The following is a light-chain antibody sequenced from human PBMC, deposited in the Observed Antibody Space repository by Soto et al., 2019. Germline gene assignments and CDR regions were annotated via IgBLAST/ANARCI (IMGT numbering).Light chain of an antibody. CDR1: QNIFFSSNNKNY. CDR3: QQYYTSPLT. V-gene: IGKV4-1*01. J-gene: IGKJ4*01. Sequence: ILMTQSPGSLTVSLGHSATISCNSSQNIFFSSNNKNYLAWYQQKPGQPPRLLLYWASTREPGVPDRFSGSGSGADFTLTISSLQAEDVAVYYCQQYYTSPLTFGGGTKVDIK. CDR2: WAS.